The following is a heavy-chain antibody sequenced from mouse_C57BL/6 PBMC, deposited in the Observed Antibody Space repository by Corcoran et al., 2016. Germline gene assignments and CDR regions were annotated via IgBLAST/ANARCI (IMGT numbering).Heavy chain of an antibody. J-gene: IGHJ2*01. CDR2: IYPRSGNT. CDR3: AREDYYGSSSYFDY. Sequence: QVQLQQSGAELARPGASVKLSCKASGYTFTSYGISGVKQRTGQGLEWIGEIYPRSGNTYYNEKFKGKATLTADKSSSTAYMELRSLTSEDSAVYFCAREDYYGSSSYFDYWGQGTTLTVSS. D-gene: IGHD1-1*01. CDR1: GYTFTSYG. V-gene: IGHV1-81*01.